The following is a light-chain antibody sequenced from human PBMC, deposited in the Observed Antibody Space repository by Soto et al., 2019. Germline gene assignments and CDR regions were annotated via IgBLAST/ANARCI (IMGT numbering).Light chain of an antibody. CDR2: SND. Sequence: QSVLTQPPSASGTPGQRITISCSGSSSNIGSHTVNWHQQLPGTAPKLLIYSNDQRPSGVPDRFSGSKSGTSASLAISGLQSEDEADYYCAAWDGSLNGDVFGTGTKLTVL. J-gene: IGLJ1*01. CDR3: AAWDGSLNGDV. CDR1: SSNIGSHT. V-gene: IGLV1-44*01.